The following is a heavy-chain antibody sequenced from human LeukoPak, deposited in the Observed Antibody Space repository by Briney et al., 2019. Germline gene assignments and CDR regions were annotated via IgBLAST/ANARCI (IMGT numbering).Heavy chain of an antibody. J-gene: IGHJ4*02. CDR3: AKDRDTAMEIDY. Sequence: GGSLRLSCAASGFTFSNYGMHWVRQAPGKGLEWVAVIWYDGSNKYYVDSVKGRFTISRDNSKNTLYLQMNSLRAEDTAMYYCAKDRDTAMEIDYWGQGTLVTVAS. CDR1: GFTFSNYG. V-gene: IGHV3-33*06. CDR2: IWYDGSNK. D-gene: IGHD5-18*01.